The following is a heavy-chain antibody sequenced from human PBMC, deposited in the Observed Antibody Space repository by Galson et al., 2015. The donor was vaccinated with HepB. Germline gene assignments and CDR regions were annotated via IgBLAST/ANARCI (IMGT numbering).Heavy chain of an antibody. V-gene: IGHV3-21*01. J-gene: IGHJ4*02. CDR1: GFTFDSHN. CDR3: ARAPYGDPYYFDY. D-gene: IGHD4-17*01. CDR2: ITSSSTYM. Sequence: SLRLSCAASGFTFDSHNMHWVRQAPGKGLEWVSSITSSSTYMFYADSVKGRSTISRDNAKSSLYLHIDSLGAEDTPIYYCARAPYGDPYYFDYWGQGTLVTVSS.